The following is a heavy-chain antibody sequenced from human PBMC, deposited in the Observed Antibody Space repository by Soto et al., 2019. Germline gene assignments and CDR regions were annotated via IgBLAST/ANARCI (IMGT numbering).Heavy chain of an antibody. V-gene: IGHV1-3*01. D-gene: IGHD3-22*01. J-gene: IGHJ6*02. CDR3: ARCLSNYYDSSGYYAPAGAYYYYGMDV. CDR1: GYTFTSYA. CDR2: INAGNGNT. Sequence: ASVKVSCKASGYTFTSYAMHWVRQAPGQRLEWMGWINAGNGNTKYSQKFQGRVTITRDTSASTAYMELSSLRSEDTAVYYCARCLSNYYDSSGYYAPAGAYYYYGMDVWGQGTTVTVSS.